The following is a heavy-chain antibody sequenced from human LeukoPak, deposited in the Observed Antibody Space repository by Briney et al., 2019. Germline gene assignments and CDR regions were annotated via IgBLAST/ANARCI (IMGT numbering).Heavy chain of an antibody. V-gene: IGHV4-59*01. CDR2: MQYTGST. CDR1: GGSISSXY. CDR3: ARVRRFNGPYNVYFDY. J-gene: IGHJ4*02. D-gene: IGHD2-8*01. Sequence: SETLSLTCTVPGGSISSXYWGWIRQPPGKGLXXXXXMQYTGSTNYNPSLKSRVTISLDSSNSQHTLTLKSVTAADTAVYFCARVRRFNGPYNVYFDYWGQGTLVTVSS.